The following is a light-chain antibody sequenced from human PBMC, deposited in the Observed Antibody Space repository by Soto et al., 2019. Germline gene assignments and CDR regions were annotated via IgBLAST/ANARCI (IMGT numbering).Light chain of an antibody. CDR1: QGIGNT. CDR2: AAS. J-gene: IGKJ4*01. CDR3: QHYVIWPLT. V-gene: IGKV3-15*01. Sequence: EIVITQSPATLSVSPGEGATLSCRASQGIGNTLAWYQQKPCQTPRLLIYAASIRATGVPARVSGSGSGTDFTLTINSLKSAEFAVYDWQHYVIWPLTFGGGNKVE.